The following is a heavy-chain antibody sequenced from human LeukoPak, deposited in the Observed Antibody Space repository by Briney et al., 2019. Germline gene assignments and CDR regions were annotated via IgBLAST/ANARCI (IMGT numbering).Heavy chain of an antibody. CDR1: GGSISSGSYY. Sequence: SETLSLTCTVSGGSISSGSYYWSWIRQPPGKGLEWIGYIYYSGSTNYNPSLKSRVTISVDTSKNQFSLKLSSVTAADTAVYYCARGGSLLWFGELSYYFDYWGQGTLVTVSS. V-gene: IGHV4-61*01. J-gene: IGHJ4*02. CDR3: ARGGSLLWFGELSYYFDY. D-gene: IGHD3-10*01. CDR2: IYYSGST.